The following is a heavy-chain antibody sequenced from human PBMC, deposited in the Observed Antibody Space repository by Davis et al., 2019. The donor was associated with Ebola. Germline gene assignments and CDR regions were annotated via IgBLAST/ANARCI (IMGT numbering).Heavy chain of an antibody. D-gene: IGHD5-18*01. CDR2: IWYDGSNK. CDR3: AKDERGYSYGYPGY. Sequence: SLNTSCASSGFTFSSYGMHWVRQAPGKGLEWVAVIWYDGSNKYYADSVKGRFTISRDNSKNTLYLQMNSLRAEDTAVYYCAKDERGYSYGYPGYWGQGTLVTVSS. J-gene: IGHJ4*02. CDR1: GFTFSSYG. V-gene: IGHV3-33*06.